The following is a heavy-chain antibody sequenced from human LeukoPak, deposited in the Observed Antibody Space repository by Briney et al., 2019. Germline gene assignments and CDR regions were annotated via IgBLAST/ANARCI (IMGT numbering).Heavy chain of an antibody. CDR2: IYTSGST. CDR1: GGSISSGSYY. CDR3: ARDKSRTYGSADAFDI. V-gene: IGHV4-61*02. D-gene: IGHD3-10*01. Sequence: SETLSLTCTVSGGSISSGSYYWSWIRQPAGKGLEWIGRIYTSGSTNYNPSLKSRVTISVDTSKSQFSLKLSSVTAADTAVYYCARDKSRTYGSADAFDIWGQGTMVTVSS. J-gene: IGHJ3*02.